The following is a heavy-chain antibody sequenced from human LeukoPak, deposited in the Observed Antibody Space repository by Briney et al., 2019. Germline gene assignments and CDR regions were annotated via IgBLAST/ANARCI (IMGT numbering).Heavy chain of an antibody. J-gene: IGHJ6*02. D-gene: IGHD2-21*02. CDR1: RGTFSSYA. CDR2: IIPILGIA. V-gene: IGHV1-69*04. Sequence: ASVKVSCKASRGTFSSYAISWVRQAPGQGLEWMGRIIPILGIANYAQKFQGRVTITADKSTSTAYMELSSLRSEDTAVYYCARDSDLYYYYYGMDVWGQGTTVTVSS. CDR3: ARDSDLYYYYYGMDV.